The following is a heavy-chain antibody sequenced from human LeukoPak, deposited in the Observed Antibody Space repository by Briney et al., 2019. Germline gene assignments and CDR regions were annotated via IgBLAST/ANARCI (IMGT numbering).Heavy chain of an antibody. CDR2: ISSSSSTI. D-gene: IGHD3-10*01. CDR1: GFTFSSYS. J-gene: IGHJ3*02. V-gene: IGHV3-48*02. CDR3: AREAMVRGVPDAFDI. Sequence: GGSLRLSCAASGFTFSSYSMNWVRQAPGKGLEWVSYISSSSSTIYYADSVKGRFTISRDNAKNSLYLQMNSLRDEDTAVYYCAREAMVRGVPDAFDIWGQGTVVTVSS.